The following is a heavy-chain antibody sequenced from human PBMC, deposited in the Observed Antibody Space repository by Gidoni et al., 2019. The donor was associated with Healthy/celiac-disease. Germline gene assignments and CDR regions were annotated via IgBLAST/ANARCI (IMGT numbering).Heavy chain of an antibody. Sequence: EVQLLESGGGLVQPGGSLRLSCAASGFTFSSYAMSWVRQAPGKGLEWVSAISGSGGSTYYADSVKGRFTISRDNSKNTLYLQMNSLRAEDTAVYYCAKDQSQLWLLPINFDYWGQGTLVTVSS. CDR3: AKDQSQLWLLPINFDY. V-gene: IGHV3-23*01. CDR2: ISGSGGST. CDR1: GFTFSSYA. D-gene: IGHD5-18*01. J-gene: IGHJ4*02.